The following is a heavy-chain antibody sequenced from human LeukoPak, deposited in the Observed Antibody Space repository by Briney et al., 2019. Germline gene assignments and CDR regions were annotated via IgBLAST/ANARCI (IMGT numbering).Heavy chain of an antibody. CDR3: ARSLRLFGVVSHFDY. CDR2: LYSGGST. J-gene: IGHJ4*02. CDR1: GFIVSSNY. D-gene: IGHD3-3*01. V-gene: IGHV3-66*02. Sequence: GGSLRLSCTVSGFIVSSNYMIWVRQAPEKGLEWVSLLYSGGSTYYADSVKGRFTISRDNSKNTLYLEMNSLRPEDTAEYYCARSLRLFGVVSHFDYWGQGTLVAVSS.